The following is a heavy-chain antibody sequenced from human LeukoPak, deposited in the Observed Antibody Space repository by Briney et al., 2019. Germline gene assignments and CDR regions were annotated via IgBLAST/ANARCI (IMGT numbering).Heavy chain of an antibody. CDR2: ISVYNANT. V-gene: IGHV1-18*01. CDR1: GYRFINYD. Sequence: ASVKVSCKACGYRFINYDISWVRQDPGQGLEWMGWISVYNANTNYAQKLQGRVTMTTDTSTSTAYMELRSLRSVDTAVYYCARDHWQTPSYFDYWGQGTLVNVSS. CDR3: ARDHWQTPSYFDY. J-gene: IGHJ4*02. D-gene: IGHD1-1*01.